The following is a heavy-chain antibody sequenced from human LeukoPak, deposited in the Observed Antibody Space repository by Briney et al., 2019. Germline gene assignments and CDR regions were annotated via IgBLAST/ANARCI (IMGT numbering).Heavy chain of an antibody. V-gene: IGHV4-61*01. Sequence: SETLSLTCTVSGDSISTSNCYWSWLRQPQGKGLEWIVYIYCSRSTNYNPPHKRRVTISVDTSKNQFSLKLNSVTAADTAVYYCARTTEDCSSTSCYQYWFDPWGQGTLVTVSS. J-gene: IGHJ5*02. CDR1: GDSISTSNCY. CDR3: ARTTEDCSSTSCYQYWFDP. CDR2: IYCSRST. D-gene: IGHD2-2*01.